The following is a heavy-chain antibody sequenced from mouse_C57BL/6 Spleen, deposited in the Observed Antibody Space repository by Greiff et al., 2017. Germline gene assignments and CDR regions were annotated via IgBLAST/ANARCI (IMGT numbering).Heavy chain of an antibody. V-gene: IGHV1-52*01. J-gene: IGHJ4*01. Sequence: QVQLQQPGAELVRPGSSVKLSCKASGYTFTSYWMHWVKQRPIQGLEWIGNIDPSDSETHYNQKFKDKATLTVDKSSSTAYMQLSSLTSEDSAVYDCARGDYYGSSYAMDYWGQGTSVTVSS. D-gene: IGHD1-1*01. CDR2: IDPSDSET. CDR3: ARGDYYGSSYAMDY. CDR1: GYTFTSYW.